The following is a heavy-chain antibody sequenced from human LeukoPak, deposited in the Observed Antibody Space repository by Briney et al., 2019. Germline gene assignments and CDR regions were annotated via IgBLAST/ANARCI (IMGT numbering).Heavy chain of an antibody. CDR3: AREEDHYYGSGRPPGY. Sequence: GGSLRLSCAASGFTFSSYEMNWVRPAPGKGLEWVSYISGSDSTIHYADSVKGRFTISRDNAKNSLYLQMNSLRAEDTAVYYCAREEDHYYGSGRPPGYWGRGTLVTVSS. CDR2: ISGSDSTI. CDR1: GFTFSSYE. V-gene: IGHV3-48*03. D-gene: IGHD3-10*01. J-gene: IGHJ4*02.